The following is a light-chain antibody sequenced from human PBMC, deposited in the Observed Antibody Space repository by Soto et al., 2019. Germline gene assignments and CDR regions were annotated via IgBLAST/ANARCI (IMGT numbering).Light chain of an antibody. J-gene: IGLJ2*01. CDR2: RNN. V-gene: IGLV1-47*01. CDR1: SSNIGSNY. Sequence: QPVLTQPPSASGTPGQRVTISCSGSSSNIGSNYVYWYQQLPGTAPKLLIYRNNQRPSGVPDRFSGSKSGTSASLAISGLRSEDEADYYCAAWDDSLSGLVVFGGGTQLTVL. CDR3: AAWDDSLSGLVV.